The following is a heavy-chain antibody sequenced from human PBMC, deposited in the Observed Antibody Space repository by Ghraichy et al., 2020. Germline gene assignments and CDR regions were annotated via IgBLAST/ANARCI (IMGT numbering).Heavy chain of an antibody. CDR2: IYSGYNT. CDR3: ARDRSPVSGAFDV. Sequence: WGSLRLSCEVSGFTVSSHFLSWVRQAPGKGLEWVSVIYSGYNTYYADSVKGRFTISRDNPKNSVFLQMNSLRAEDTAVYYCARDRSPVSGAFDVWGQGTVVTVSS. V-gene: IGHV3-66*01. CDR1: GFTVSSHF. D-gene: IGHD3-3*01. J-gene: IGHJ3*01.